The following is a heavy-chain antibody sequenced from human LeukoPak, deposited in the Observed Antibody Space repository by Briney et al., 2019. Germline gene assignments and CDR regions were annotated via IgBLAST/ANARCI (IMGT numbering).Heavy chain of an antibody. CDR1: GYTFTGYY. D-gene: IGHD5-24*01. V-gene: IGHV1-2*02. CDR3: ARGTYLEMATMHDY. J-gene: IGHJ4*02. CDR2: INPNSGGT. Sequence: EASVKVSCKASGYTFTGYYMHWVRQAPGQGLEWMGWINPNSGGTNYAQKFQGRVTMTRDTSISTAYMELSRLRSDDTAVYYCARGTYLEMATMHDYWGQGTLVTVSS.